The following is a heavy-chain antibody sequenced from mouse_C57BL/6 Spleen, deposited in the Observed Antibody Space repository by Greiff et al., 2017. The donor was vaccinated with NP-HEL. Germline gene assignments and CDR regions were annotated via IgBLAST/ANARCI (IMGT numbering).Heavy chain of an antibody. D-gene: IGHD2-4*01. Sequence: QVQLQQPGAERVRPGTSVKLSCKASGYTFTSYWMHWVKQRPGQGLEWIGVIDPSDSYTNYNQKFKGKATLTVDTSSSTAYMQLSSLTSEDSAVYYCARPTMITTCFDYWGQGTTLTVSS. V-gene: IGHV1-59*01. CDR2: IDPSDSYT. CDR3: ARPTMITTCFDY. J-gene: IGHJ2*01. CDR1: GYTFTSYW.